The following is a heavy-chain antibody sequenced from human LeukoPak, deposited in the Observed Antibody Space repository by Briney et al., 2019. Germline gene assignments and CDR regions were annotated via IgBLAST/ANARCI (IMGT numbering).Heavy chain of an antibody. J-gene: IGHJ4*02. D-gene: IGHD3-16*02. V-gene: IGHV4-4*02. CDR3: ARSHDHLWGNYPDY. CDR2: IHHDGRI. CDR1: GFIFSTYS. Sequence: GSLRLSCAASGFIFSTYSMNWVRQPPGKGLEWIGEIHHDGRINYNPSLKSRVTLSVDKSKNQFSLRLNSVTAADTAMYYCARSHDHLWGNYPDYWGQGTLVTVSS.